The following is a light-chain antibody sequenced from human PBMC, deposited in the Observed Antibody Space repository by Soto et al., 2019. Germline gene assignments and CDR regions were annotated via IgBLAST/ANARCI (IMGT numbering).Light chain of an antibody. Sequence: EIVLTQSPATLSLSPGERATLSCRASQSVSSYLAWYQQKPGQAPRLLSYGASSRATGIPDRFSGSGSGTEFTLTISRLEPEDFEVYYCQQYGSSPITFGQGTRLEIK. CDR1: QSVSSY. CDR2: GAS. CDR3: QQYGSSPIT. J-gene: IGKJ5*01. V-gene: IGKV3-20*01.